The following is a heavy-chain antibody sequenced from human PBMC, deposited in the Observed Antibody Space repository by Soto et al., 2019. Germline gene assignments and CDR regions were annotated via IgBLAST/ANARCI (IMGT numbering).Heavy chain of an antibody. CDR3: ARDYMAVVD. J-gene: IGHJ4*02. D-gene: IGHD2-15*01. V-gene: IGHV4-31*03. Sequence: QVQLQESGPGLVKPSQTLSLTCTVSGSSISSGSYYWSWIRQHPGKGLEWIGYIYYSGSTYYNPSRRSRATISLDTSKNQFALKRSSVTAADTAVYYCARDYMAVVDWGQGTLVTVSS. CDR1: GSSISSGSYY. CDR2: IYYSGST.